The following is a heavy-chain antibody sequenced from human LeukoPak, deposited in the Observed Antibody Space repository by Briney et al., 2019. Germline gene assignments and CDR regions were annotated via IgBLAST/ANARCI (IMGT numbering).Heavy chain of an antibody. Sequence: ASVKVSCKTSGYTFTDYGITWVRQAPGQGLEWMGWIRNDNGNREYAQKIQGRVSMTRDTSTSTAYMELRSLISDDTAVYYCARVTTVPTSLWSWGPKKIGQEVNWFDPWGQGTLVTVSS. V-gene: IGHV1-18*01. J-gene: IGHJ5*02. D-gene: IGHD4-17*01. CDR3: ARVTTVPTSLWSWGPKKIGQEVNWFDP. CDR2: IRNDNGNR. CDR1: GYTFTDYG.